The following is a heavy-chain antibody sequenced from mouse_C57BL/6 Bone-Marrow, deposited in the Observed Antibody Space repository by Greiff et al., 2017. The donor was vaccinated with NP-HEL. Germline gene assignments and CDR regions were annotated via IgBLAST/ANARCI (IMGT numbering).Heavy chain of an antibody. J-gene: IGHJ2*01. D-gene: IGHD1-1*01. CDR2: IDPENGDT. CDR3: TTVLITTATDY. V-gene: IGHV14-4*01. CDR1: GFNIKDDY. Sequence: VQLQQSGAELVRPGASVKLSCTASGFNIKDDYMHWVKQRPEQGLEWIGWIDPENGDTEYASKFQGKATITADTSSNTAYLQLSSLTSEDTAVYYCTTVLITTATDYWGQGTTRTVSS.